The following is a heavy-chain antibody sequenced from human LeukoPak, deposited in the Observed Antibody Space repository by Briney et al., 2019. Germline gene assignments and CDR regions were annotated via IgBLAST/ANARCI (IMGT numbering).Heavy chain of an antibody. J-gene: IGHJ4*02. CDR1: GGSISSSSYY. V-gene: IGHV4-39*01. D-gene: IGHD3-22*01. CDR3: ARLTASPPYYYDSSGYYFDY. CDR2: IYYSGST. Sequence: SETLSLTCTVSGGSISSSSYYWGWIRQPPGKGPEWIGSIYYSGSTYYNPSLKSRVTIFVDTSKNQFSLKLSSVTAADTAVYYCARLTASPPYYYDSSGYYFDYWGQGTLVTVSS.